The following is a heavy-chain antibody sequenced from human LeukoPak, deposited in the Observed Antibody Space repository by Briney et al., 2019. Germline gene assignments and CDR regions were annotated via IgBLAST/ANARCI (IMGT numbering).Heavy chain of an antibody. J-gene: IGHJ4*02. Sequence: GGSLRPSCAASGFTFSDYYMSWIRQAPGKGLEWVSYISSSSSYTNYADSVKGRFTISRDNAKNSLYLQMNSLRAEDTAVYYCARDSYYGSGIDYWGQGTLVTVSS. D-gene: IGHD3-10*01. CDR2: ISSSSSYT. V-gene: IGHV3-11*06. CDR1: GFTFSDYY. CDR3: ARDSYYGSGIDY.